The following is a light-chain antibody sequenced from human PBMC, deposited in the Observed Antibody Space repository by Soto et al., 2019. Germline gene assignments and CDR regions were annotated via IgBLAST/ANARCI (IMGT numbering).Light chain of an antibody. V-gene: IGLV2-14*01. CDR3: CSYRSRSTI. J-gene: IGLJ2*01. Sequence: QSALTQPASVSGSPGQSITFSCTGTSSDVGGHNGVSWYQQYPGKAPKLIIYDVSNRPSGVSNRFSGSKSGNTASLTISGLQADDEADYYCCSYRSRSTIFGGGTKVTVL. CDR2: DVS. CDR1: SSDVGGHNG.